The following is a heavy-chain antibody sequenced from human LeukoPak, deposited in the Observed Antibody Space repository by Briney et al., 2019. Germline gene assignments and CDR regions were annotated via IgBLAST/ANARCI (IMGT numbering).Heavy chain of an antibody. Sequence: GGSLRLSCAASGFTFSSYAMSWIRQAPGKGLEWVSSISGSAISTYYADSVKGRFTISRDNAKNSLYLQMNSLRDEDTAVYYCASSGSYRFDYWGQGTLVTVSS. V-gene: IGHV3-23*01. CDR3: ASSGSYRFDY. CDR1: GFTFSSYA. CDR2: ISGSAIST. J-gene: IGHJ4*02. D-gene: IGHD1-26*01.